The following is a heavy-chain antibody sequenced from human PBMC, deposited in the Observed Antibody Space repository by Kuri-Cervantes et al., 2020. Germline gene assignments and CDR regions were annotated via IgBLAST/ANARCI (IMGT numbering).Heavy chain of an antibody. CDR1: GGSFSGYY. J-gene: IGHJ4*02. D-gene: IGHD3-22*01. Sequence: SETLSLTCAVYGGSFSGYYWSWIRQPPGKGLEWIGEINHSGSTNYNPSLKSRVTISVDTSKNQFSLKLSSVTAADTAVYYCASSSGWLLLREGDPFDYWGQGTLVTDSS. CDR3: ASSSGWLLLREGDPFDY. CDR2: INHSGST. V-gene: IGHV4-34*01.